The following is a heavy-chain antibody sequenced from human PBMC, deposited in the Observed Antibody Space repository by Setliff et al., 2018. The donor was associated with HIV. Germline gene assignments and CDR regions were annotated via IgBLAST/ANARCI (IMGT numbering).Heavy chain of an antibody. D-gene: IGHD6-13*01. Sequence: PSETLSLTCAVSGYSISTAYYWGWIRQPPGKGLEWIGSVYHSGSTYYNPSLKSRVTISLDTSKNQFSLKLSSVTAADTAVYYCARDIQAAGTGWFDPWGQGTLVTVSS. CDR1: GYSISTAYY. J-gene: IGHJ5*02. CDR3: ARDIQAAGTGWFDP. CDR2: VYHSGST. V-gene: IGHV4-38-2*02.